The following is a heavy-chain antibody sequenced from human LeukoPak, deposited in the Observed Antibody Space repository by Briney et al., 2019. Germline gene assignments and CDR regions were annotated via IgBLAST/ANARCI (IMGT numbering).Heavy chain of an antibody. D-gene: IGHD5/OR15-5a*01. Sequence: SETLSLTCTVFGGSISCSSYYWGWIRQPPGKGLEWIGSIYYSGSTYYNPSLKSRVTISVDTSKNQFSLKLSSVTAADTAVYYCATKSTYNWFDPWGQGTLVTVSS. CDR1: GGSISCSSYY. J-gene: IGHJ5*02. V-gene: IGHV4-39*01. CDR3: ATKSTYNWFDP. CDR2: IYYSGST.